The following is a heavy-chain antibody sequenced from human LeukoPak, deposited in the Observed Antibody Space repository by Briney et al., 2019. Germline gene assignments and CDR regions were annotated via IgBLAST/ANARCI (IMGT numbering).Heavy chain of an antibody. CDR2: IYYSGST. J-gene: IGHJ4*02. CDR1: GGSISSYS. CDR3: AAQGRYSSGWRADY. D-gene: IGHD6-19*01. V-gene: IGHV4-59*01. Sequence: SETLSLTCTVSGGSISSYSWSWIRQPPGKGLEWIGYIYYSGSTNYNPSLKSRVTISVDTSKKQFSLKLSSVTAADTPVYYCAAQGRYSSGWRADYWGQGTLVTVSS.